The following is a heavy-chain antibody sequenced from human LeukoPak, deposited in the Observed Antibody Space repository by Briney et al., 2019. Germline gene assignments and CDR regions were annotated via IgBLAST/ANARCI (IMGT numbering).Heavy chain of an antibody. D-gene: IGHD3-10*01. CDR2: IYYSGST. V-gene: IGHV4-31*03. J-gene: IGHJ4*02. CDR1: GGSISSGGYY. CDR3: ARGSLRSSPLDY. Sequence: SQTLSLTCTVSGGSISSGGYYWSWMRQHPGKGLEWIGYIYYSGSTYYNPSLKSRVTISVDTSKNQFSLKLSSVTAADTAVYYCARGSLRSSPLDYWGQGTLVTVSS.